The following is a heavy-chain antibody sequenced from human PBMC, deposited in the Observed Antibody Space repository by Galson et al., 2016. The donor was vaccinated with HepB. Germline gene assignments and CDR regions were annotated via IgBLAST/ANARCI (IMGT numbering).Heavy chain of an antibody. CDR2: ISSSSSNI. J-gene: IGHJ4*02. CDR1: GFTFSCYS. Sequence: SLRLSCAASGFTFSCYSMNWVRQAPGKGLEWVSSISSSSSNIYYAASVKGRFTISRDNARNSLYLQMNSRRAEDTAVYYCARGDIVGAIFDYWGQGTLVTVSS. CDR3: ARGDIVGAIFDY. V-gene: IGHV3-21*01. D-gene: IGHD1-26*01.